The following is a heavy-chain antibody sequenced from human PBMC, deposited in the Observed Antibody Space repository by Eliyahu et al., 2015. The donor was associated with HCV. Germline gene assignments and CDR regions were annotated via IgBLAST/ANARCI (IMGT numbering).Heavy chain of an antibody. Sequence: EVQLVESGGGLVQPGGSLRLSCVVSGLTFEDFWMTWVRQAPRKGLEWVASVNPDGNEKYYVESVEGRFTISRDNAKDSLYLEMNNLRAEDTAVYYCARGHWGFHYWGQGTLVTVSS. D-gene: IGHD3-16*01. CDR3: ARGHWGFHY. V-gene: IGHV3-7*03. J-gene: IGHJ4*02. CDR2: VNPDGNEK. CDR1: GLTFEDFW.